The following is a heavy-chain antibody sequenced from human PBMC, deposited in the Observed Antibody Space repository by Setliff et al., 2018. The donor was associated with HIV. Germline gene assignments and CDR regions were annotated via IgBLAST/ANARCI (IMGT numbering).Heavy chain of an antibody. J-gene: IGHJ3*02. V-gene: IGHV4-31*03. CDR2: IYYIGNT. CDR3: ARVPRITTLRNAFDI. D-gene: IGHD3-3*01. Sequence: SETLSLTCTVSGGSISGGGYYWSWIRQHPGKGLDWIGNIYYIGNTDYNPSLKSRVTISIDTSKNQFSLKLSSVTAADTAIYYCARVPRITTLRNAFDIWGQGTMVPVSS. CDR1: GGSISGGGYY.